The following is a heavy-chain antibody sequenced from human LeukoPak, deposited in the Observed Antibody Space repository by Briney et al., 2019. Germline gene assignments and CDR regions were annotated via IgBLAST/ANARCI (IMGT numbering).Heavy chain of an antibody. J-gene: IGHJ5*02. Sequence: SVKFYFKASGGTFSSYAISWVRRAPGQGLEWMVGIIPIFGTANYAQKFQRRVTITADESTSTAYMELSSLRSEDTAVYYCARVLMVYAIRGPCWFDPWGQGSPLTLSA. V-gene: IGHV1-69*13. CDR2: IIPIFGTA. CDR3: ARVLMVYAIRGPCWFDP. D-gene: IGHD2-8*01. CDR1: GGTFSSYA.